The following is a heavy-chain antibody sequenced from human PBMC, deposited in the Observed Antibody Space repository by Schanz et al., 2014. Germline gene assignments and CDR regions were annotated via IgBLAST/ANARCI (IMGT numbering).Heavy chain of an antibody. V-gene: IGHV3-53*01. CDR2: IYINSGST. Sequence: EVQLVESGGGLIQPGGSLRLSCAVSGFSVSTNYMSWVRQAPGKGLEWVSSIYINSGSTNYADSVKGRFIISRDSSKNTLYLEMNRLRVDDTAVYYCSKDKQGRRSDDSWGQGTLVTVSS. J-gene: IGHJ5*01. D-gene: IGHD1-26*01. CDR3: SKDKQGRRSDDS. CDR1: GFSVSTNY.